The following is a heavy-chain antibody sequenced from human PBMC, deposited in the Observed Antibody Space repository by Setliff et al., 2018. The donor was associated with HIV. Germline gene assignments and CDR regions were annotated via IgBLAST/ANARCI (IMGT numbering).Heavy chain of an antibody. CDR3: ARTPQEVVVVAATRPYYYYYMDV. D-gene: IGHD2-15*01. J-gene: IGHJ6*03. CDR2: ISPSGST. Sequence: SETLSLTCVVYRGSFSDYYWTWIRQPPGKGLEWNGEISPSGSTNYNPSLKSRVTISVDTSENQFSLKLSSVTAADTAVYYCARTPQEVVVVAATRPYYYYYMDVWGKGTTVTVSS. CDR1: RGSFSDYY. V-gene: IGHV4-34*01.